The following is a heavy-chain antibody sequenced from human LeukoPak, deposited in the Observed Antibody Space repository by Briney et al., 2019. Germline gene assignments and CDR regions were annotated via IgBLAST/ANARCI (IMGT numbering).Heavy chain of an antibody. D-gene: IGHD1-14*01. CDR3: AKDRSTTWVFDY. J-gene: IGHJ4*02. V-gene: IGHV3-30*18. Sequence: GRSLRLSCAASGFTFSSSGMHWVRQAPGKGLAWVSFISYDGGRKYYADSVKGRFTISRDNSKDTLYLQMNSLTADDTAVYYCAKDRSTTWVFDYWGPGTLVTVSS. CDR1: GFTFSSSG. CDR2: ISYDGGRK.